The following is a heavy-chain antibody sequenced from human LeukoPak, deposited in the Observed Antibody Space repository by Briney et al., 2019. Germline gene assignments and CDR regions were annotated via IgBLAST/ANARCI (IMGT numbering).Heavy chain of an antibody. Sequence: PGGSLRLSCAASGFTVSSNDMSWVRQAPGKGLECISVIYSGGSTDYADSVKGRLTISRDNSKDTLYLQMNSLRAEDTAVYYCAKEIWPTVTTPGWTYFDYWGQGALVTVSS. D-gene: IGHD4-17*01. V-gene: IGHV3-53*01. CDR3: AKEIWPTVTTPGWTYFDY. CDR1: GFTVSSND. J-gene: IGHJ4*02. CDR2: IYSGGST.